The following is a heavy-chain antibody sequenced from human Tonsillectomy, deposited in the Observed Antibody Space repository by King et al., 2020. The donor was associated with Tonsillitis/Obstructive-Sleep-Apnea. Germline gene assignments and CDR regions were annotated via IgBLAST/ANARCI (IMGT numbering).Heavy chain of an antibody. CDR2: IYYSGST. CDR1: GGSISSYY. D-gene: IGHD2-2*01. Sequence: QLQESGPGLVKPSETLSLTCTVSGGSISSYYWSWIRQPPGKGLEWIGYIYYSGSTNYNPSLKSRVTISVDTSKNQFSLKLSSVTAADTAVYYCARVVPAAIGLLVAFDIWGQGTMVTVSS. J-gene: IGHJ3*02. CDR3: ARVVPAAIGLLVAFDI. V-gene: IGHV4-59*08.